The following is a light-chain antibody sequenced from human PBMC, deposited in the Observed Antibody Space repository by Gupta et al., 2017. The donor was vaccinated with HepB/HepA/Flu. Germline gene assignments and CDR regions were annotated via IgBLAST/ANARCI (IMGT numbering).Light chain of an antibody. J-gene: IGKJ3*01. V-gene: IGKV2-28*01. CDR2: LGS. Sequence: DNEMTQSPLSLPVTPGEPASISCRSSQSLLHSNGYSYLDWYLQKPGHSPQLLIYLGSIRAPGVPDRFSGSGSGTDFTLKISRVEAEDVGVYYCMQALHTPFTFGPGTKVDIK. CDR1: QSLLHSNGYSY. CDR3: MQALHTPFT.